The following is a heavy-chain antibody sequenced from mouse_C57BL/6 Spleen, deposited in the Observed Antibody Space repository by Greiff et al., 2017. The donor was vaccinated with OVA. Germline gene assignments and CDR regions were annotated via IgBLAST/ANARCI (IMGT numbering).Heavy chain of an antibody. J-gene: IGHJ3*01. D-gene: IGHD2-3*01. Sequence: EVKLMESGGGLVQPGESLKLSCESNEYEFPSHDMSWVRKTPEKRLELVAAINSDGGSTYYPDTMERSFIISRDNTKKTLYLQMSSLRAEDTALYYCARHDGYYFFAYWGQGTLVTVSA. CDR3: ARHDGYYFFAY. CDR2: INSDGGST. V-gene: IGHV5-2*01. CDR1: EYEFPSHD.